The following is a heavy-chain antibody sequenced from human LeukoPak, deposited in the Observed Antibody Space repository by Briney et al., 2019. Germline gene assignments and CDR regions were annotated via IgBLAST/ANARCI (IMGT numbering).Heavy chain of an antibody. V-gene: IGHV1-8*01. J-gene: IGHJ6*02. CDR2: MNPNSGIT. Sequence: ASVKVSCKASGYTFSSYDINWVRQATGQGLEWMGWMNPNSGITNYAQQFQGRVSMTRNTSISTAYMELSNLRSGDTAVYYCATAQPPSSWPYHYYYGLDVWGLGTTVTVSS. D-gene: IGHD6-13*01. CDR1: GYTFSSYD. CDR3: ATAQPPSSWPYHYYYGLDV.